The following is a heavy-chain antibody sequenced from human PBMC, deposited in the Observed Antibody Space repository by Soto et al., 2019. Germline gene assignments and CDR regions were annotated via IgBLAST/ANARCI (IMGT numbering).Heavy chain of an antibody. CDR2: INQSGST. CDR3: VRRGRTSNGDWFDL. D-gene: IGHD3-3*02. CDR1: GGSFSGYY. J-gene: IGHJ5*02. V-gene: IGHV4-34*01. Sequence: PSETLSLTCVVYGGSFSGYYWSWIRQPPGKGLEWIGEINQSGSTNYNPSLKSPVTISIDTSKNQFSLSLRSVTAADTAVYFCVRRGRTSNGDWFDLWGQGILVTVSS.